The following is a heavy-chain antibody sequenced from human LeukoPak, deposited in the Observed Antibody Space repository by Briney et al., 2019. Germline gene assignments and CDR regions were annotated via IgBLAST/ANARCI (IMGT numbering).Heavy chain of an antibody. V-gene: IGHV4-59*12. D-gene: IGHD2-2*01. CDR2: IYYSGST. CDR1: GGSISSYY. J-gene: IGHJ6*03. Sequence: PSETLSLTCTVSGGSISSYYWSWIRQPPGKGLEWIGYIYYSGSTNYNPSLKSRVTMSVDTSKNQFSLKLSSVTAADTAVYYCARGYVPAASRSYYYYMDVWGKGTTVTVSS. CDR3: ARGYVPAASRSYYYYMDV.